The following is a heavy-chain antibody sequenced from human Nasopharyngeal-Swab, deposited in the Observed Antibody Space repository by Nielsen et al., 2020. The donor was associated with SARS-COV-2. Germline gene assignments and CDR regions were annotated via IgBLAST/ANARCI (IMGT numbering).Heavy chain of an antibody. Sequence: GESLKISCAAPGFTFSSYGMHWVRQAPGKGLEWVAVISYDGSNKYYADSVKGRFTISRDNSKNTLYLQMNSLRAEDTAVYYCASGSPINVVPAARHPRQFDYWGQGTLVTVSS. D-gene: IGHD2-2*01. CDR2: ISYDGSNK. CDR3: ASGSPINVVPAARHPRQFDY. J-gene: IGHJ4*02. CDR1: GFTFSSYG. V-gene: IGHV3-30*03.